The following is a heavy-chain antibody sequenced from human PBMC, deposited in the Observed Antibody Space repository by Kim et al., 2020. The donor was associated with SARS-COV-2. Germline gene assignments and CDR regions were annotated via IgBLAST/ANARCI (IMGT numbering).Heavy chain of an antibody. Sequence: GGSLRLSCAASGFTFSNAWMSWVRQAPGKGLEWVGRIKSKTDGGTTDYAAPVKGRFTISRDDSKNTLYLQMNSLKTEDTAVYYCTTADYYDSSGYYTYVDYWGQGTLVTVSS. CDR3: TTADYYDSSGYYTYVDY. V-gene: IGHV3-15*01. CDR2: IKSKTDGGTT. CDR1: GFTFSNAW. J-gene: IGHJ4*02. D-gene: IGHD3-22*01.